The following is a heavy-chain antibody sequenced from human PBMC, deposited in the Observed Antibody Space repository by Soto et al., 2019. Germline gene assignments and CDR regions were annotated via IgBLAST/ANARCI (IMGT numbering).Heavy chain of an antibody. Sequence: QITLKESGPTLVKPTQTLTLTCTFSGFSLSTSGLGVGWIRQPPGKALEWLALIYWNDDKRYSPSLKSRLTIPKDTSKTRVVFTMTNMDLVDTPTYYCAQRSTRYSSGWPALPRAEYFQHWGQGTLVTVPS. CDR2: IYWNDDK. CDR3: AQRSTRYSSGWPALPRAEYFQH. V-gene: IGHV2-5*01. D-gene: IGHD6-19*01. J-gene: IGHJ1*01. CDR1: GFSLSTSGLG.